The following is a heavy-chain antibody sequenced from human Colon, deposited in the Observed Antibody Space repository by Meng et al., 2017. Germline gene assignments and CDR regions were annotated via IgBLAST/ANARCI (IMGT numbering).Heavy chain of an antibody. CDR1: GYSISSGYY. Sequence: SETLSLTCTVSGYSISSGYYWGWIRQPPGKGLEWIGSIYHSGSTYYNPSLKSRVTISVDTSNNQFSLKLSSVTAADTAVYYCARGMTTVTLGGTFDPWGQGTLVTVSS. CDR2: IYHSGST. D-gene: IGHD4-17*01. J-gene: IGHJ5*02. V-gene: IGHV4-38-2*02. CDR3: ARGMTTVTLGGTFDP.